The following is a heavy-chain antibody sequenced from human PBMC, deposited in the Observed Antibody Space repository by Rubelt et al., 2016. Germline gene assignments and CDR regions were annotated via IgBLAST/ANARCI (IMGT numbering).Heavy chain of an antibody. Sequence: VQLVESGGGLVKPGGSLRLSCAASGFTFSDYYMSWIRQAPGKGLERVSYISSSSSYTNYADSVKGRFTISRDNAKNSLYPQVNSLRAEGTAVYYCARDWYGAIDCWGQGTLVTVSP. J-gene: IGHJ4*02. V-gene: IGHV3-11*06. CDR2: ISSSSSYT. D-gene: IGHD4/OR15-4a*01. CDR3: ARDWYGAIDC. CDR1: GFTFSDYY.